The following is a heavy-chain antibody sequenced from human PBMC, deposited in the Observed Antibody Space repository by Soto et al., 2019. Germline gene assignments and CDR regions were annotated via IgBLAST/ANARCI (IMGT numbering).Heavy chain of an antibody. CDR3: ARGVSSSWYSKTKNWFDP. Sequence: ASVKVSCKASGYTFTSYDINWVRQATGQGLEWMGWMNPNSGNTGSAQKFQGRVTMTRNTSISTAYMELSSLRSEDTAVYYCARGVSSSWYSKTKNWFDPWSQGTLVTVSS. D-gene: IGHD6-13*01. V-gene: IGHV1-8*01. CDR1: GYTFTSYD. CDR2: MNPNSGNT. J-gene: IGHJ5*02.